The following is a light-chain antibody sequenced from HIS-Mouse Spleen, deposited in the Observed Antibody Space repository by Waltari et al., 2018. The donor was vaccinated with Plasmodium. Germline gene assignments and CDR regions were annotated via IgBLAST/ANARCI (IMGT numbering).Light chain of an antibody. CDR1: QSVSSN. CDR2: GES. J-gene: IGKJ3*01. CDR3: QQYNNWPFT. Sequence: EIVMTQSPATLSVSPGERATLSCRASQSVSSNLAWYQQKPGQAPRLLIYGESTRATGIPARFRGSGSGTEFTLTISSLQSEDFAVYYCQQYNNWPFTFGPGTKVDIK. V-gene: IGKV3-15*01.